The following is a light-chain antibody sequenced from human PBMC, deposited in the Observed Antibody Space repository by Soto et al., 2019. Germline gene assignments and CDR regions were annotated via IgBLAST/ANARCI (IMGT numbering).Light chain of an antibody. CDR2: QTS. J-gene: IGKJ1*01. Sequence: EIVLTQSPATLSSFPGDRVTPSCRASQYINTRLAWYQHRPGQAPRLLIYQTSLRAAGIPARFSASGSGTDFTLTISDVQPEDFALYYCHQRQSWPRTFGQGTKVDIK. V-gene: IGKV3-11*01. CDR3: HQRQSWPRT. CDR1: QYINTR.